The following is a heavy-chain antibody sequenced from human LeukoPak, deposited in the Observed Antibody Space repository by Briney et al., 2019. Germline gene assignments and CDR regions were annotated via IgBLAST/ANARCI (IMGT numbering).Heavy chain of an antibody. J-gene: IGHJ6*02. CDR2: IGGSNGIT. V-gene: IGHV3-23*01. CDR1: RFTFNSYA. Sequence: GGSLRLSCAASRFTFNSYAMSWVRQAPGKGLEWVSVIGGSNGITFYVGSVKGRFTISRDNSKNTLYLQMNSLRAEDTAVYYCAKEGNYDFWSGFSYGMDIWGQGTTVSVSS. CDR3: AKEGNYDFWSGFSYGMDI. D-gene: IGHD3-3*01.